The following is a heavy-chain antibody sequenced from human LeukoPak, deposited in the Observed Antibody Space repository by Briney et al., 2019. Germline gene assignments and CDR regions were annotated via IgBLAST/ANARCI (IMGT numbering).Heavy chain of an antibody. Sequence: ASVKVSCKASGFTFTSNHIHCVRQAPGQGLEWMGVINPSGDSTSYAQKFQGRVTMARDTSTSTVYMELSSLRSEDTAIYYCAKLAASETGEGSWGQGTLVTVSS. CDR1: GFTFTSNH. D-gene: IGHD6-13*01. V-gene: IGHV1-46*01. CDR2: INPSGDST. J-gene: IGHJ5*02. CDR3: AKLAASETGEGS.